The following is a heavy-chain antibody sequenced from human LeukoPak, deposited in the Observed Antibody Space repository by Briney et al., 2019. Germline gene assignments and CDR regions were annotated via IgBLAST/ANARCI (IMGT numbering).Heavy chain of an antibody. CDR1: GFTFSGYD. J-gene: IGHJ4*02. Sequence: PGGSLRLSCAASGFTFSGYDMHWVRQAPGKGLEWVALIRSDGSDKYYADSVKGRFTTSRDNSKNTVFLQMNSLRAEDTAVYYCAKDIAAAGGPCAYWGRGTLVTVSS. CDR3: AKDIAAAGGPCAY. D-gene: IGHD6-13*01. CDR2: IRSDGSDK. V-gene: IGHV3-30*02.